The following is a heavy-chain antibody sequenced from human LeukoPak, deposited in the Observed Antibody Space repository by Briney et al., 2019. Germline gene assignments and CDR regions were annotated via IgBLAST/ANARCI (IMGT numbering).Heavy chain of an antibody. CDR1: SGSISNYY. CDR2: IYYTGST. J-gene: IGHJ4*02. D-gene: IGHD4-17*01. V-gene: IGHV4-59*08. Sequence: SETLSLTCTVSSGSISNYYWSWIRQPPGKGLEWIGYIYYTGSTNYDPSLKSRLTISVDTSKNQFSLNLSSVAAADTAVYYSARTYGDPRRGYFDYWGQGTLVTVSS. CDR3: ARTYGDPRRGYFDY.